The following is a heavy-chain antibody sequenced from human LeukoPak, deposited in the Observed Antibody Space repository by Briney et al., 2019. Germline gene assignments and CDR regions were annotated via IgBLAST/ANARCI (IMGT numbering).Heavy chain of an antibody. CDR3: AREQQWLKNWFDP. CDR1: GFTFSDYY. V-gene: IGHV3-11*05. J-gene: IGHJ5*02. Sequence: KTGGSLRLSCAASGFTFSDYYMSWIRQAPGKGLEWVSYISSSSSYTNYADSVKGRFTISRDNAKNSLYLQMNSLRAEDTAVYYCAREQQWLKNWFDPWGQGTLVTVSS. D-gene: IGHD6-19*01. CDR2: ISSSSSYT.